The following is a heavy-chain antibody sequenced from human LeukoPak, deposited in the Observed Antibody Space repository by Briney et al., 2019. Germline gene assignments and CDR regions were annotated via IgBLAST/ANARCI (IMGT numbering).Heavy chain of an antibody. CDR1: GGSISGYY. V-gene: IGHV4-59*08. Sequence: KPSETLSLTCTVSGGSISGYYWSWIRQPPGKGLEWIGYIYYSGSTNYNPSLKSRVTISVDTSKNQFSPKLSSVTAADTAVYYCARQNGGVYDILTGYYPDYYYGMDVWGQGTTVTVSS. J-gene: IGHJ6*02. D-gene: IGHD3-9*01. CDR3: ARQNGGVYDILTGYYPDYYYGMDV. CDR2: IYYSGST.